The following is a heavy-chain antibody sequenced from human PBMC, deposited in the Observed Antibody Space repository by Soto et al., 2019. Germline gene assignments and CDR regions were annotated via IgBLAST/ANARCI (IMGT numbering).Heavy chain of an antibody. CDR3: ARAWELRIPYYYGMDV. Sequence: GGSLRLSCAASGFTFSSYSMNWVRQAPGKGLEWVSSISSSSSYIYYADSVKGRFTISRDNAKNSLYLQMNSLRAEDTAVYYCARAWELRIPYYYGMDVWGQGTTVTVSS. CDR1: GFTFSSYS. CDR2: ISSSSSYI. J-gene: IGHJ6*02. D-gene: IGHD1-26*01. V-gene: IGHV3-21*01.